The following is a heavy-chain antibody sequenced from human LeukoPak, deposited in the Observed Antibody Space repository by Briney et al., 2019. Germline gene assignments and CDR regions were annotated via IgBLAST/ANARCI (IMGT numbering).Heavy chain of an antibody. V-gene: IGHV4-61*02. J-gene: IGHJ3*02. CDR1: GDSISSGDCY. CDR3: ARGPYSYDSSGAFDI. D-gene: IGHD3-22*01. Sequence: SQTLSLTCTVSGDSISSGDCYWSWIRQPAGKGLEWIGRISSSGSTNYNPSLKSRVTISVDTSKNQFSLKLSSVTAADTAVYFCARGPYSYDSSGAFDIWGQGTMVTVSS. CDR2: ISSSGST.